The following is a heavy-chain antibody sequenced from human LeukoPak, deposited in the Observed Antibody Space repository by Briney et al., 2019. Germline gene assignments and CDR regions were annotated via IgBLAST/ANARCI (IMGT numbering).Heavy chain of an antibody. D-gene: IGHD3-9*01. Sequence: QPGRSLRLSCAASGFTFSSYAMHWVRQAPGKGLEWVAVISYDGSNKYYADSVKGRFTISRDNSKNTLYLQMSSLRAEDTAVYYCARDLGYYDILTGLDYWGQGTLVTVSS. CDR2: ISYDGSNK. J-gene: IGHJ4*02. CDR3: ARDLGYYDILTGLDY. CDR1: GFTFSSYA. V-gene: IGHV3-30-3*01.